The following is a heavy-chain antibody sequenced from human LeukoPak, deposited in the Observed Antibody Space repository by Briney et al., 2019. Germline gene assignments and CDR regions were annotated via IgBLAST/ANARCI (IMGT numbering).Heavy chain of an antibody. J-gene: IGHJ4*02. D-gene: IGHD3-9*01. CDR3: ARILRYFDQTAYFDY. V-gene: IGHV3-20*04. Sequence: GGSLRLSCADSGYTFEDYGKSGGRQAPGKGVEWGSGIKWNGGRTVYEDSVKGRFTISRDKAKNSLYLQMTSLTPEDTALSYCARILRYFDQTAYFDYSGQGTLVPVSS. CDR1: GYTFEDYG. CDR2: IKWNGGRT.